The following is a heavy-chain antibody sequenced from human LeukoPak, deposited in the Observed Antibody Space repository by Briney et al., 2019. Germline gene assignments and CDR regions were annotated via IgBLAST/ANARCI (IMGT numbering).Heavy chain of an antibody. CDR3: ATQLYYYGSGEAFDY. J-gene: IGHJ4*02. CDR2: ISSSSSYI. V-gene: IGHV3-21*01. Sequence: GGSLRLSCAASGFTFSSYSMNWVRQAPGKGLEWVSSISSSSSYIYYADSVKGRFTISRDNAKNSLYLQMNSLRAEDTAVYYCATQLYYYGSGEAFDYWGQGTLVTVSS. D-gene: IGHD3-10*01. CDR1: GFTFSSYS.